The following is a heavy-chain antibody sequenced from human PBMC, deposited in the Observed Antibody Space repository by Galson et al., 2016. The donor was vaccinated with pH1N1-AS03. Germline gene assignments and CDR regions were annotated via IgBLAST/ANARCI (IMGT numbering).Heavy chain of an antibody. V-gene: IGHV4-59*02. Sequence: ETLSPTCTVSGVSVRSDYWSWVRQPPGKGLEWIAYISDSGTTNYNPSLKSRVTISVDTSKNQFSLRLSSVTAADTAVYYCAKYCRGTKCYGRFDPWGQGTLVTVSS. CDR3: AKYCRGTKCYGRFDP. CDR2: ISDSGTT. CDR1: GVSVRSDY. J-gene: IGHJ5*02. D-gene: IGHD2-15*01.